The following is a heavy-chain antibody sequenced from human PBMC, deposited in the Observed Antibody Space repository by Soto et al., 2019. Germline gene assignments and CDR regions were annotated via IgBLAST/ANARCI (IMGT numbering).Heavy chain of an antibody. CDR1: GDSIRSYY. V-gene: IGHV4-59*01. J-gene: IGHJ4*02. Sequence: SETLSLTCTVSGDSIRSYYWSWIRQPPGKGLEWIGYIYDSGSTNYNPSLKSRVTIYVDTSKSQFSLKLSSVTAADTAVYYCARDRAYYESSGLYFDYWGQGTLVTVSS. CDR2: IYDSGST. CDR3: ARDRAYYESSGLYFDY. D-gene: IGHD3-22*01.